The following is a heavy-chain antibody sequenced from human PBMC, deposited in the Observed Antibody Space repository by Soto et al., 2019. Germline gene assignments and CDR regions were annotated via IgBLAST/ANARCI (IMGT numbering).Heavy chain of an antibody. D-gene: IGHD5-18*01. CDR1: GGSISSYY. V-gene: IGHV4-59*01. J-gene: IGHJ6*02. Sequence: SETLSLTCTVSGGSISSYYWSWIRQPPGKGLEWIGYIYYSGSTNYNPSLKSRVTISVDTSKNQFSLKLSSVTAADTAVYYCARDGYSYGYYYYYGMDVWGQGTTVTV. CDR2: IYYSGST. CDR3: ARDGYSYGYYYYYGMDV.